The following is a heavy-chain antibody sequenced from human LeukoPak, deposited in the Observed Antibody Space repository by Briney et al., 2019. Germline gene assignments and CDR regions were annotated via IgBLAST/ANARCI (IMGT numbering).Heavy chain of an antibody. CDR1: RFTFDDYA. CDR2: ISWNSGSI. Sequence: GGSLRLSCAASRFTFDDYAMHWVRQAPEKGLEWVSGISWNSGSIGYADSVKGRFTISRDNAKNSLYLQMNSLRAEDTALYYCAKVISETGYSYGYPTGFDYWGQGTLVTVSS. D-gene: IGHD5-18*01. V-gene: IGHV3-9*01. J-gene: IGHJ4*02. CDR3: AKVISETGYSYGYPTGFDY.